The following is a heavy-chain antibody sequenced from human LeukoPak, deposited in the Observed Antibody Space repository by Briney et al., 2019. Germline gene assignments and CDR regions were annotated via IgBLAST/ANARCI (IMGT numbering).Heavy chain of an antibody. CDR2: IYYSGST. CDR1: GGSISSGGYY. V-gene: IGHV4-61*08. Sequence: PSETLSLTCTVSGGSISSGGYYWSWIRQPPGKGLEWIGYIYYSGSTNYNPSLKSRVTISVDTSKNQFSLKLSSVTAADTAVYYCARYMGSWAYGAGFFDYWGQGTLVTVSS. CDR3: ARYMGSWAYGAGFFDY. J-gene: IGHJ4*02. D-gene: IGHD4-17*01.